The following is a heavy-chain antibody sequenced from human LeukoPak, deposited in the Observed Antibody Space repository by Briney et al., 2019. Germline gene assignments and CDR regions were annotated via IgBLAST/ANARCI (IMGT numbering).Heavy chain of an antibody. CDR3: AREDCSSTSCYPDAFDI. D-gene: IGHD2-2*01. CDR1: GFTFSSYS. Sequence: PGGSLRLSCAASGFTFSSYSMNWVRQAPGKGLEWVSSISSSSSYIYYADSVKGRFTISRDNAKNSLYLQMNSLRAEDTAVYYCAREDCSSTSCYPDAFDIWGQGTMVTVSS. V-gene: IGHV3-21*01. J-gene: IGHJ3*02. CDR2: ISSSSSYI.